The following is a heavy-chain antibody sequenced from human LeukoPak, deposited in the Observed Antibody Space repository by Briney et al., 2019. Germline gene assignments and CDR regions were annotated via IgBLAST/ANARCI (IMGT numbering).Heavy chain of an antibody. J-gene: IGHJ6*02. CDR2: ISGDGGNT. V-gene: IGHV3-43*02. CDR1: GLTFYDYA. D-gene: IGHD3-3*01. CDR3: AKGFSVLASNHYCYYYGMDV. Sequence: GGSLRLSCAASGLTFYDYAMQGVRHARGKGVEWVSLISGDGGNTYYADSVKGRFTISRDNSKNSLYLQMNSLRTEDTALYYCAKGFSVLASNHYCYYYGMDVWGQGTTVTVSS.